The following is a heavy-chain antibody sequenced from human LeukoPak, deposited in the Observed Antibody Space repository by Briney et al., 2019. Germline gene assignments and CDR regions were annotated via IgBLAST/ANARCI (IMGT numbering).Heavy chain of an antibody. V-gene: IGHV3-74*01. Sequence: GGSLRLSCAASGFTFSSYWMHWVRQAPGKGLVWVSRINSDGSSTSYADSVKGRFTISRDNAENTLYLQMNSLRAEDTAVYYCAIGMVATSPFDYWGQGTLVTVSS. D-gene: IGHD5-12*01. CDR2: INSDGSST. CDR1: GFTFSSYW. CDR3: AIGMVATSPFDY. J-gene: IGHJ4*02.